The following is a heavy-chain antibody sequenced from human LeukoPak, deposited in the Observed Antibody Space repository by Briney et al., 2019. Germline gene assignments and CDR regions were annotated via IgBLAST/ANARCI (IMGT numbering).Heavy chain of an antibody. Sequence: SQTLSLTCAISGDSVSSNSGAWNWIRQSPSRGLEWLGRTYYRSKWYKYYAVSVKGRITINPDTSKNQFSLQLNSVTPEDTAVYYCARGPSYFQHWGQGTLVTASS. CDR1: GDSVSSNSGA. CDR2: TYYRSKWYK. CDR3: ARGPSYFQH. J-gene: IGHJ1*01. V-gene: IGHV6-1*01.